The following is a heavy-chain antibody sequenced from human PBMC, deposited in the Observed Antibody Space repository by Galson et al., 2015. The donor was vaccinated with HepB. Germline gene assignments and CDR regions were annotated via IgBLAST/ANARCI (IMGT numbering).Heavy chain of an antibody. CDR3: VRDKGAGTPVDH. J-gene: IGHJ4*02. CDR1: GFTFSSYS. Sequence: SLRLSCAASGFTFSSYSMNWVRQAPGKGLEWVSSISNSSSYRYYADSVKGRFTISRDNAKNSLYLQMNSLRAEDTALYYCVRDKGAGTPVDHWGQVTLVTVYS. D-gene: IGHD6-13*01. CDR2: ISNSSSYR. V-gene: IGHV3-21*01.